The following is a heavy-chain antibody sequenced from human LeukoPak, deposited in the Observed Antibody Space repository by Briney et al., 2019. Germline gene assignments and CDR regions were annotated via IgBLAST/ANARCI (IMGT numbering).Heavy chain of an antibody. CDR3: ARGPIAARRYYYYMDV. CDR2: INWNGGST. D-gene: IGHD6-6*01. Sequence: PGGSLRLSCAASGFTFDDYGMSWVRQAPGKGLEWVSGINWNGGSTGYADSVKGRFTISRDNAKNSLYLQMNSLRAEDTALYYCARGPIAARRYYYYMDVWGKGTTVTVSS. V-gene: IGHV3-20*04. J-gene: IGHJ6*03. CDR1: GFTFDDYG.